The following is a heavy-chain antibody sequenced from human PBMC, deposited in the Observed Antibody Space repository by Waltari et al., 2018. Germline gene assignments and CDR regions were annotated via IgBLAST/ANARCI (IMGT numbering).Heavy chain of an antibody. CDR3: TTDLTSTAYSYDF. CDR2: FDPEHGKT. V-gene: IGHV1-24*01. Sequence: QVHLVQSGPEVKKPGASVKVSCKISGYTLPEVSMHWVRQAPGKGLEWMGGFDPEHGKTMYAPKLQGRLTLTEDTSTDTAYMELNSLRSEDTALYFCTTDLTSTAYSYDFWGQGTLVTDSS. CDR1: GYTLPEVS. D-gene: IGHD3-22*01. J-gene: IGHJ4*02.